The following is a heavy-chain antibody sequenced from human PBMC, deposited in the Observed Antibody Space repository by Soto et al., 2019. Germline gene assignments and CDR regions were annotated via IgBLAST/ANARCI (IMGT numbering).Heavy chain of an antibody. D-gene: IGHD6-19*01. Sequence: PGGSLRISCAASEFTFSNFAMSWVRQAPGKGLEWISGISGSGGSTYYLDSVKGRFAISRDNSKNTLYLQMNSLRVEDTALYYCAKLRGFIAVAGAFDYWGLGTLVTVSS. J-gene: IGHJ4*02. CDR3: AKLRGFIAVAGAFDY. V-gene: IGHV3-23*01. CDR1: EFTFSNFA. CDR2: ISGSGGST.